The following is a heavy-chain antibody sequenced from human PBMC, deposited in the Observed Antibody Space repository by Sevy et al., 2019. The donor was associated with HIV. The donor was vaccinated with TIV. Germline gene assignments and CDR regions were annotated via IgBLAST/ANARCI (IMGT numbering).Heavy chain of an antibody. CDR1: GFTFSNHA. D-gene: IGHD2-8*02. V-gene: IGHV3-30*02. J-gene: IGHJ3*02. Sequence: GGSLRLSCAASGFTFSNHAMHWVRQAPGKGLEWVAFIRYDGSKEYYADSLKGRFTISRDNSKNTLYLQMNSLRPEDTAVYYCAKDRKVLLVVYAIPFDVFDIWGQGTMVTVSS. CDR3: AKDRKVLLVVYAIPFDVFDI. CDR2: IRYDGSKE.